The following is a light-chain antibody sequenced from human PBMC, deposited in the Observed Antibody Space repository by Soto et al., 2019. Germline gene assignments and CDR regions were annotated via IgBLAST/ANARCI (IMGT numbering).Light chain of an antibody. CDR1: QSISSW. CDR3: QQYSDHWT. Sequence: DMQMTQSPATLSASVGDRVSITCRASQSISSWLAWYQQKPGKAPKFLIYDASALESGVPSRFSGSGSGTEFTLTISSLQPDDVATYYCQQYSDHWTFGQGTKVDIK. J-gene: IGKJ1*01. CDR2: DAS. V-gene: IGKV1-5*01.